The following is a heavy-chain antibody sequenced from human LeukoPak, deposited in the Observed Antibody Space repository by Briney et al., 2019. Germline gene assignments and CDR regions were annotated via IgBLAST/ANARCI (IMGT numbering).Heavy chain of an antibody. V-gene: IGHV4-39*07. CDR1: GGSISSSSYY. CDR3: ARGYCSGGSCYSYYYYYMDV. Sequence: PSETLSLTCTVSGGSISSSSYYWGWIRQPPGKGLEWIGSIYYRGSTYYNPSLKSRVTISVDTSKNQFSLKLSSVTAADTAVYYCARGYCSGGSCYSYYYYYMDVWGKGTTVTVSS. J-gene: IGHJ6*03. CDR2: IYYRGST. D-gene: IGHD2-15*01.